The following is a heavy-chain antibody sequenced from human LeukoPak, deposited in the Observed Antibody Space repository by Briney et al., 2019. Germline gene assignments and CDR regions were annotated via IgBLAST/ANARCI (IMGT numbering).Heavy chain of an antibody. CDR1: GFTFSNAW. V-gene: IGHV3-7*01. D-gene: IGHD6-6*01. CDR3: ARDLDPSSSPFPYYFDY. J-gene: IGHJ4*02. CDR2: IRQDGREK. Sequence: PGGSLRLSCAASGFTFSNAWMSWVRQAPGKGLEWVAYIRQDGREKDYVDSVKGRFTISRDNAKNSLYLQMNSLRAEDTALYYCARDLDPSSSPFPYYFDYWGQGTLVTVSS.